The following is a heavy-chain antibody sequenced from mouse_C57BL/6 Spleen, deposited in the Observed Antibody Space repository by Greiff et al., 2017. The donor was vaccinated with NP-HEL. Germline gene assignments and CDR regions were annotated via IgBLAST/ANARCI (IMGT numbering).Heavy chain of an antibody. CDR1: GYAFSSSW. D-gene: IGHD2-4*01. J-gene: IGHJ3*01. Sequence: QVQLKQSGPELVKPGASVKISCKASGYAFSSSWMNWVKQRPGKGLEWIGRIYPGDGDTNYNGKFKGKATLTADKSSSTAYMQLSSLTSEDSAVYFCASEIYYDYERGFAYWGQGTLVTVSA. V-gene: IGHV1-82*01. CDR2: IYPGDGDT. CDR3: ASEIYYDYERGFAY.